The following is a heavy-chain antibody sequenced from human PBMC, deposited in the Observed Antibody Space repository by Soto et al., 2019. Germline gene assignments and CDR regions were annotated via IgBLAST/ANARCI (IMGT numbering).Heavy chain of an antibody. CDR2: IYYSGST. V-gene: IGHV4-31*03. D-gene: IGHD3-10*01. CDR1: GGSISSGGYY. CDR3: ARGDGSGSYGDY. Sequence: QVQLQESGPGLVKPSQTLSLTCTVSGGSISSGGYYWRWIRQHPGKGLEWIGYIYYSGSTYYNPSLKSRVTISVDTSKNQFSLKLSSVTAADTAVYYCARGDGSGSYGDYWGQGTLVTVSS. J-gene: IGHJ4*02.